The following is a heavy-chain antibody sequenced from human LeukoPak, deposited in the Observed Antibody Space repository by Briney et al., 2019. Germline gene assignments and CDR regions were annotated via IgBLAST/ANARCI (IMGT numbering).Heavy chain of an antibody. J-gene: IGHJ4*02. Sequence: GGSLRLSCAASGFTFSNYWKHWVRQAPGKGLVWVSRINSDGSSRNYADSVKGRFTISRDNAKNTLYLQMNSLRAEDTAVYYCASASSHRIAAGGDYWGQGTLVTVSS. CDR1: GFTFSNYW. V-gene: IGHV3-74*01. D-gene: IGHD6-13*01. CDR3: ASASSHRIAAGGDY. CDR2: INSDGSSR.